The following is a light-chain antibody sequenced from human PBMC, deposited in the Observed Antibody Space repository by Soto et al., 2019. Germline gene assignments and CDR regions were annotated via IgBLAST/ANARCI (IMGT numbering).Light chain of an antibody. V-gene: IGKV1-5*01. CDR3: QQYHTSSIT. Sequence: DIQITQSPATVSASVGDRVTITCRASQSISSWLAWYQQKPGKAPKLLIYDASSLESGVPSRFSGSGSGTEFTLSIDSLQPDDFATYYCQQYHTSSITFGQGTRLEIK. CDR2: DAS. CDR1: QSISSW. J-gene: IGKJ5*01.